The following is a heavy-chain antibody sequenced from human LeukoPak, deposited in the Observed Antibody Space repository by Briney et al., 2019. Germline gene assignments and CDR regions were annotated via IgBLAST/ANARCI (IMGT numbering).Heavy chain of an antibody. V-gene: IGHV1-18*01. J-gene: IGHJ4*02. D-gene: IGHD1-26*01. Sequence: AASVKVSCKASGYIFFSFGISWVRQAPGQGLEWMGWISAYNGNTNYAQKLQGRVTMTTDTSTSTAYMELRSLRSDDTAVYYCARKWELPTRGFDYWGQGTLVTVSS. CDR1: GYIFFSFG. CDR2: ISAYNGNT. CDR3: ARKWELPTRGFDY.